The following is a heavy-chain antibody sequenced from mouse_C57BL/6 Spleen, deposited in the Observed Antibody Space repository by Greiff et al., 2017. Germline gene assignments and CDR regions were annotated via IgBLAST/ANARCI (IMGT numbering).Heavy chain of an antibody. CDR3: ARVLLNAMDY. CDR2: INYDGSST. Sequence: EVNVVESEGGLVQPGSSMKLSCTASGFTFSDYYMAWVRQVPEKGLEWVANINYDGSSTYYLDSLKSRFIISRDNAKNILYLQMSSLKSEDTATYYCARVLLNAMDYWGQGTSVTVSS. J-gene: IGHJ4*01. CDR1: GFTFSDYY. V-gene: IGHV5-16*01.